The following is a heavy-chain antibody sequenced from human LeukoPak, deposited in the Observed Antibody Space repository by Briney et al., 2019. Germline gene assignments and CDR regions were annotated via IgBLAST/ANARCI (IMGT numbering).Heavy chain of an antibody. Sequence: SETLSLTCAVYGGSFSGYYWSWIRQPPGKGLEWIGEINHSGSTNYNPSLKSRVTISVDTSKNQFSLKLSSVTAADTAVYYCARTMIVVVTSDAFDIWGQGTMVTVSS. V-gene: IGHV4-34*01. J-gene: IGHJ3*02. CDR2: INHSGST. CDR1: GGSFSGYY. D-gene: IGHD3-22*01. CDR3: ARTMIVVVTSDAFDI.